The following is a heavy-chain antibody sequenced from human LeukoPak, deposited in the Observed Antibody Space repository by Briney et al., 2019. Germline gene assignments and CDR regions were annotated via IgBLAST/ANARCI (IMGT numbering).Heavy chain of an antibody. Sequence: TGGSLRLSCAVSGFAFGSEAMSRVRQSPARGLEWVASISPGGGTTYYAAPVKGRFTISRDNSKNTLYLQMNSLRVEDTAVYYCARAGHCTNGICYTADFDYWGQGALVTVSS. CDR2: ISPGGGTT. CDR3: ARAGHCTNGICYTADFDY. D-gene: IGHD2-8*01. CDR1: GFAFGSEA. J-gene: IGHJ4*02. V-gene: IGHV3-23*01.